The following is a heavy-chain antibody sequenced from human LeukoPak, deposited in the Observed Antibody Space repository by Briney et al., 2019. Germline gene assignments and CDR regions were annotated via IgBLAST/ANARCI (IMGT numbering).Heavy chain of an antibody. Sequence: GGSLRLSCAASGFTFSSYEMKWVRQAPGKGLEWVSYISSSGSTIYYADSLKGRFPISRDNADNSLYLQMNSLRAEDTAVYYCARERSYYYGSGGYPGDAFDIWGQGTMVTVSS. J-gene: IGHJ3*02. CDR2: ISSSGSTI. D-gene: IGHD3-10*01. CDR3: ARERSYYYGSGGYPGDAFDI. CDR1: GFTFSSYE. V-gene: IGHV3-48*03.